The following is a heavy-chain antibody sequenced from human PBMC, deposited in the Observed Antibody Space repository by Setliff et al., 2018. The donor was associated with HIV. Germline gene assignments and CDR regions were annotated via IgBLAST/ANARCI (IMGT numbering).Heavy chain of an antibody. CDR1: GGSFSDYY. Sequence: PSETLSLTCAVYGGSFSDYYWNWIRQPPGKGLEWIGEINHSGRPNYNPSLKSRVTLSVKTSKNQFSLKLNSVTAADTAVYYCARAQLPPAYIDVWGKGTTVTVSS. CDR3: ARAQLPPAYIDV. CDR2: INHSGRP. D-gene: IGHD1-1*01. V-gene: IGHV4-34*01. J-gene: IGHJ6*03.